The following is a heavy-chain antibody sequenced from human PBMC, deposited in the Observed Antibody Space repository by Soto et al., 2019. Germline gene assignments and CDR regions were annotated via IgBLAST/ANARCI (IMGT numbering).Heavy chain of an antibody. V-gene: IGHV5-10-1*01. J-gene: IGHJ5*02. CDR1: GYTSTTFW. Sequence: GESLKISCTGFGYTSTTFWISWVRQMPGRGLEWMGRIDPRDSYTNYSPSFQGHVTISVDKSISTAYLQWGSLKASDTAMYYCARLYCSSSTCDSWFDPWGQGTLVTVSS. CDR2: IDPRDSYT. D-gene: IGHD2-2*01. CDR3: ARLYCSSSTCDSWFDP.